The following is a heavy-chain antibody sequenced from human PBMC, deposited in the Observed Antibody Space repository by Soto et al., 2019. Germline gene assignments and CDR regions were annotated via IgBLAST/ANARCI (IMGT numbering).Heavy chain of an antibody. V-gene: IGHV4-31*03. CDR1: GGSISSGGYY. D-gene: IGHD1-26*01. J-gene: IGHJ3*02. CDR2: IYYSGST. CDR3: ARGSLVGAISADAFDI. Sequence: QVQLQESGPGLVKPSQTLSLTCTVSGGSISSGGYYWSWIRQHPGKGLEWIGYIYYSGSTYYNPSLKRRVTISVDTSKNQFSLKLSSVTAADTAVYYCARGSLVGAISADAFDIWGQGTMVTVSS.